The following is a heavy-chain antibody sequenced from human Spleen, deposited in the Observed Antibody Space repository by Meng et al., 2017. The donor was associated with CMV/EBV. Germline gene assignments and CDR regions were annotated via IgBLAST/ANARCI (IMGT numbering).Heavy chain of an antibody. J-gene: IGHJ4*02. D-gene: IGHD3-22*01. CDR2: ISWNSGSI. CDR1: GFTFDDYA. CDR3: AKDFLPARYYDSSGYAFDY. V-gene: IGHV3-9*01. Sequence: SLKISCAASGFTFDDYAMHWVRQAPGKGLEWVSGISWNSGSIGYADSVKGRFTISRDNAKNSLYLQMNSLRAEDTALYYCAKDFLPARYYDSSGYAFDYWGQGMLVTVSS.